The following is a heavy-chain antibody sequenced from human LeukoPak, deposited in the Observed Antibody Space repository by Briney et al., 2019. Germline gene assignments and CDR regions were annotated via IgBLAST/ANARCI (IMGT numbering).Heavy chain of an antibody. CDR3: AIPSNRFGGWYLMDY. D-gene: IGHD6-19*01. Sequence: ASVKVSCKASGYIFTGYYVHWVRQAPGQGLEWMGCINVNSGDTIYTQKFQGRVTMTRDTSINTAYMELTRLRSDDMAVYYCAIPSNRFGGWYLMDYWGQGTLVTVSS. CDR2: INVNSGDT. J-gene: IGHJ4*02. V-gene: IGHV1-2*02. CDR1: GYIFTGYY.